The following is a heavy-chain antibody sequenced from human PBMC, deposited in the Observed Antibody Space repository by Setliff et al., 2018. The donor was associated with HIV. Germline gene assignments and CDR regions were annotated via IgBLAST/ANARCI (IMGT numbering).Heavy chain of an antibody. J-gene: IGHJ4*02. D-gene: IGHD6-13*01. Sequence: KASETLSLTCSVSGGSINSYYWSWIRQPPGKGLEWIGYIHTSGSTNYNPSLKSRVTISADKSISTAYLQWSSLKASDTAMYYCASFHRHEYMSASVTGAYWGQGTLVTVSS. CDR2: IHTSGST. CDR1: GGSINSYY. V-gene: IGHV4-4*08. CDR3: ASFHRHEYMSASVTGAY.